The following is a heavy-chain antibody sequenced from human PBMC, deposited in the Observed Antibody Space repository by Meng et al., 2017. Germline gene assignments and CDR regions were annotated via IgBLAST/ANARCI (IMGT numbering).Heavy chain of an antibody. Sequence: GESLKISCAASGFTFNSHWMSWVRQAPGKGLEWVANIKKDGSEKYYVDSVEGRFTISRDNAKNSLSLEMNSLRVEDTAVYYCVRDKTVGATIFDCWGQGTLVTVSS. CDR3: VRDKTVGATIFDC. V-gene: IGHV3-7*01. CDR2: IKKDGSEK. CDR1: GFTFNSHW. J-gene: IGHJ4*02. D-gene: IGHD1-26*01.